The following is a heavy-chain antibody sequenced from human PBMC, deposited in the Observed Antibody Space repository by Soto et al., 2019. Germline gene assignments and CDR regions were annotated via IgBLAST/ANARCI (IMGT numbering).Heavy chain of an antibody. CDR3: AYGGSCDY. D-gene: IGHD1-26*01. Sequence: EVQLVESGGGLVQPEGSLRLSCAASGFSFNTYEMNWVRQAPGKGLEWVSYISSSGSTIYYADSVKGRFTVSRDNGKNSLYLQMNSLRAEDTAVYYCAYGGSCDYWGQGTQVTVSS. J-gene: IGHJ4*02. CDR2: ISSSGSTI. V-gene: IGHV3-48*03. CDR1: GFSFNTYE.